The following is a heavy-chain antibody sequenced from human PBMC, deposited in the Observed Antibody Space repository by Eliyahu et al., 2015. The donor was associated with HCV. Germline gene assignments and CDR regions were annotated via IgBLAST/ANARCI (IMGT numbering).Heavy chain of an antibody. D-gene: IGHD6-19*01. CDR1: GGSIITYY. V-gene: IGHV4-59*01. CDR2: IHYSGST. Sequence: QVQLQESGPGLVKPSETLSLTCTVSGGSIITYYWSWIRQPPGKGLEWIGYIHYSGSTNYNPSLKSRVTISVDTSKNQFSLNLTSVTDADTAMYYCASGGGGIAVTGTGGWFDPWGQGTLVTVSS. CDR3: ASGGGGIAVTGTGGWFDP. J-gene: IGHJ5*02.